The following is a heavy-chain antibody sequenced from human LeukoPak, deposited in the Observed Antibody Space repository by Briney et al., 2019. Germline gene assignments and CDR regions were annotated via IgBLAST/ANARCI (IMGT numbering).Heavy chain of an antibody. V-gene: IGHV3-9*01. D-gene: IGHD2-2*01. CDR3: AKDPDRDCSSTSCSFGY. CDR1: GFTFDDYA. CDR2: ISWNSGSI. J-gene: IGHJ4*02. Sequence: GRSLRLSCAASGFTFDDYAMHWVRQAPGKGLEWVSGISWNSGSIGYADSVKGRFTISRDNAKNSLYLQMNSLRAEDTALYYCAKDPDRDCSSTSCSFGYWGQGTLVTVSS.